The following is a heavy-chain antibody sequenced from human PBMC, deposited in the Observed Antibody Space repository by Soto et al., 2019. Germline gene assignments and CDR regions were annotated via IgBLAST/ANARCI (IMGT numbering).Heavy chain of an antibody. CDR2: ISYDGSNK. Sequence: GGSLRLSCEVSGLTSSRYIMSWVRQAPGKGLEWVAVISYDGSNKYYADSVKGRFTISRDNAKNSLYLQMNSLRAEDTAVYYCARRSDPDPYVLLWFGELPYYYYYMDVWGKGTTVTVSS. CDR3: ARRSDPDPYVLLWFGELPYYYYYMDV. V-gene: IGHV3-33*05. J-gene: IGHJ6*03. CDR1: GLTSSRYI. D-gene: IGHD3-10*01.